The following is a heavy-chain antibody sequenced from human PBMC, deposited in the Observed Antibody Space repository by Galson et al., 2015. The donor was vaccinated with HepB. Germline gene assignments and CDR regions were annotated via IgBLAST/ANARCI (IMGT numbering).Heavy chain of an antibody. CDR1: GFTFSSYS. V-gene: IGHV3-21*01. Sequence: SLRLSCAASGFTFSSYSMNWVRQAPGKGLEWVSSISSSSSYIYYADSVKGRFTISRDNAKNSLYLQMNSLRAEDTAVYYCARVSSTSNIYYYYYHMDVWGKGTTVTVSS. CDR2: ISSSSSYI. CDR3: ARVSSTSNIYYYYYHMDV. J-gene: IGHJ6*03. D-gene: IGHD2-2*01.